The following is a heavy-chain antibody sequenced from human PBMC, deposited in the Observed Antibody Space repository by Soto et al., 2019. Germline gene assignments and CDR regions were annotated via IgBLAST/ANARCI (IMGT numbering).Heavy chain of an antibody. D-gene: IGHD2-2*01. CDR3: ARKLYCSSTSCFNGMDV. V-gene: IGHV4-39*01. J-gene: IGHJ6*02. Sequence: LSLTCTVSGGSISSSSYYWGWIRQPPGKGLEWIGSIYYSGSTYYNPSLKSRVTISVDTSKNQFSLKLSSVTAADTAVYYCARKLYCSSTSCFNGMDVWGQGTTVTV. CDR2: IYYSGST. CDR1: GGSISSSSYY.